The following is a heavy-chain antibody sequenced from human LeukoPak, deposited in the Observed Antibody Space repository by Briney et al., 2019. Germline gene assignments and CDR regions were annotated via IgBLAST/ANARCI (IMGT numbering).Heavy chain of an antibody. V-gene: IGHV3-49*04. CDR2: IRSKAYGGTT. J-gene: IGHJ4*02. Sequence: PGGSLRLSCTASGFTLGDYAMSWVRQAPGKGLEWVGFIRSKAYGGTTEYAASVKGRFTISRDDSKSIAYLQMNSLKTEDTAVYYCTSYDSSGYYFDYWGQGTLVTVPS. CDR1: GFTLGDYA. CDR3: TSYDSSGYYFDY. D-gene: IGHD3-22*01.